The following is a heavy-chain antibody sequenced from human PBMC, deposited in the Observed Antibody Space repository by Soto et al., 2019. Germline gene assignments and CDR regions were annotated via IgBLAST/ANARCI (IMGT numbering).Heavy chain of an antibody. CDR1: GGSISRSSYY. Sequence: SETLSLTCTVSGGSISRSSYYWAWVRQPPGKGLEWIGSIYYSGSTYYNPSLRSRVTISIDTSKNQFSLKLSSVTAADTAVFYCARAYDYYDNSGYYYFDYWGQGTLVTVS. D-gene: IGHD3-22*01. CDR3: ARAYDYYDNSGYYYFDY. J-gene: IGHJ4*02. CDR2: IYYSGST. V-gene: IGHV4-39*01.